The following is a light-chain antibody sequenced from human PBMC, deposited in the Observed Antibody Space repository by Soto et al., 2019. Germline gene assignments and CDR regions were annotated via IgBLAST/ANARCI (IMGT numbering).Light chain of an antibody. CDR1: SSDVGGYSY. J-gene: IGLJ1*01. V-gene: IGLV2-14*03. CDR3: SSYTSSSTEV. CDR2: DVS. Sequence: QSALTQPASVSGSPGQSITISCTGTSSDVGGYSYVSWYQHHPGKAPKLMIYDVSNRPSGVSNRFSGSKSGDTASLTISGLQAEDEADYYCSSYTSSSTEVFGTGTKVTVL.